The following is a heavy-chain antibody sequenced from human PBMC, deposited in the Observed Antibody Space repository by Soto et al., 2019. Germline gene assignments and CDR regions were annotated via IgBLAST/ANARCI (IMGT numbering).Heavy chain of an antibody. CDR2: ISGSGGST. V-gene: IGHV3-23*01. D-gene: IGHD6-19*01. Sequence: GGSLRLSCAASGFTFSSYAMSWVRQAPGKGLEWVSAISGSGGSTYYADSVKGRFTISRDNAKNTLYLEMNSLSADDTAVYYCAKDIQQWLVIAWGQGTLVTVSS. CDR1: GFTFSSYA. J-gene: IGHJ5*02. CDR3: AKDIQQWLVIA.